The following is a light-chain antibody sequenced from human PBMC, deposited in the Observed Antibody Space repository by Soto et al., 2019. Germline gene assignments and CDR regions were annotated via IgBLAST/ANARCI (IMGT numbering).Light chain of an antibody. Sequence: QSVLSQPPSVSGAPGQRVTISCTGSSSNIGAGYDAHWFQQVPGTAPKLLIYGSTNRPSGVPDRLSGSKSGTSASLAITGLQAEDEADYYCQSYDSSLGGNYVFGTGTKVTV. CDR2: GST. J-gene: IGLJ1*01. V-gene: IGLV1-40*01. CDR3: QSYDSSLGGNYV. CDR1: SSNIGAGYD.